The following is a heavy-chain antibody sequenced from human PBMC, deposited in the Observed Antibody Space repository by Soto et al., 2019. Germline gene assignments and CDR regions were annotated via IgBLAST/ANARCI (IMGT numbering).Heavy chain of an antibody. Sequence: GSLRLSCAASGFTFSSYSMNWVRQAPGKGLEWVSYISSSSSTKYYADSVKGRFTISRDNAKNSLYLQMSSLRAEDTAVYYCARDRGSGWYQKDYWGQGTLVTVSS. CDR1: GFTFSSYS. CDR2: ISSSSSTK. CDR3: ARDRGSGWYQKDY. J-gene: IGHJ4*02. D-gene: IGHD6-19*01. V-gene: IGHV3-48*01.